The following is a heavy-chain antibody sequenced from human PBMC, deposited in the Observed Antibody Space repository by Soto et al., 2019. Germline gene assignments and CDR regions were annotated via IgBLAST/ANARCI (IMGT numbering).Heavy chain of an antibody. CDR2: MSGSGGST. D-gene: IGHD2-2*01. CDR1: GFTFSSYG. CDR3: AKGGRSTSPTRSYFDY. V-gene: IGHV3-23*01. Sequence: GGSLRLSCAASGFTFSSYGMSWVRQAPGKGLEWVSAMSGSGGSTYYADSEKGRFTISRDNSKNTLFLQMDSLRAEDTAVYYCAKGGRSTSPTRSYFDYWGQGTLVTVSS. J-gene: IGHJ4*02.